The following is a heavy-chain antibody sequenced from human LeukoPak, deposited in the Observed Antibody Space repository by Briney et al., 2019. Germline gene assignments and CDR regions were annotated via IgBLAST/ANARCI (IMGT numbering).Heavy chain of an antibody. CDR2: INSDGSST. CDR3: ARGPVLDAVGVAVTQRWFDP. J-gene: IGHJ5*02. Sequence: GGSLRLSCAASGFTFRDYDMNWVRQAPGQGLEWVSFINSDGSSTFYADSVKCRFTISRDNGDNSLHLQMNSLRVEDAAVYYCARGPVLDAVGVAVTQRWFDPWGQGALVTVSS. CDR1: GFTFRDYD. D-gene: IGHD2-21*02. V-gene: IGHV3-21*01.